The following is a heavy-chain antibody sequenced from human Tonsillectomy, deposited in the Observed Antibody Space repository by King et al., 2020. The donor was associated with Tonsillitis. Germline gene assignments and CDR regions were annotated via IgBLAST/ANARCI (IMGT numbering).Heavy chain of an antibody. D-gene: IGHD2-15*01. CDR2: IKQDGSEN. CDR1: GFTFSNYW. CDR3: GSGGTLGYSYDY. J-gene: IGHJ4*02. V-gene: IGHV3-7*01. Sequence: VQLVESGGGLVQPGGSLRLSCADSGFTFSNYWMSWVSQAPGKGLDWVANIKQDGSENYYVDSVKGRFTISRDNDKKSLYLQMNSLRAEDKAVYYCGSGGTLGYSYDYWGQGTLVTVSS.